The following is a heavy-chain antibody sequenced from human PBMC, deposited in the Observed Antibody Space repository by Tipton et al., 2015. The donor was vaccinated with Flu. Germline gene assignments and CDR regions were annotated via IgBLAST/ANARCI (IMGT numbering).Heavy chain of an antibody. Sequence: GLVKPSETLSLICKVSGGHISTYYWSWIRQPPGKGLEWIGGVYSGGNSNYSPSVKGRVTISVDTSKNQFSLRLRSVTAADTAVYYCARRDYSNYVSDPKNWFDPWGQGTLVTVSS. CDR2: VYSGGNS. CDR3: ARRDYSNYVSDPKNWFDP. CDR1: GGHISTYY. J-gene: IGHJ5*02. D-gene: IGHD4-11*01. V-gene: IGHV4-59*08.